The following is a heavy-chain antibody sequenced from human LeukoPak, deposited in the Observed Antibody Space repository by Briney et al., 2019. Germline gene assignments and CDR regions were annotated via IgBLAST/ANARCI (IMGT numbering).Heavy chain of an antibody. J-gene: IGHJ4*02. CDR3: ARDQQQLSPCFDY. V-gene: IGHV3-30-3*01. CDR2: ISYDGSNK. Sequence: GGSLRLSCAASGFTFSSYAMHWVRQAPGKGLEWVAVISYDGSNKYYADSVKGRFTISRDNSKNTLYLQMNSLKAEDTAVYYCARDQQQLSPCFDYWGQGTLVTVSS. CDR1: GFTFSSYA. D-gene: IGHD6-13*01.